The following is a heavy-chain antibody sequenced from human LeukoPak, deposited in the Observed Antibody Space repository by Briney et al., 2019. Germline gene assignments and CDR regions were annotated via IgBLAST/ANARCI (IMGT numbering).Heavy chain of an antibody. CDR2: SNEGGSTT. J-gene: IGHJ4*02. V-gene: IGHV3-74*01. D-gene: IGHD1-26*01. CDR3: VRDLGGRSGH. Sequence: GGSLRLSCAASGFTFSSNWMHWVRHAPGKGLVWVSRSNEGGSTTNYADSVKGRFTISRDNARNTLYLQMSSLRADDTAVYYCVRDLGGRSGHWGPGTLVTVSS. CDR1: GFTFSSNW.